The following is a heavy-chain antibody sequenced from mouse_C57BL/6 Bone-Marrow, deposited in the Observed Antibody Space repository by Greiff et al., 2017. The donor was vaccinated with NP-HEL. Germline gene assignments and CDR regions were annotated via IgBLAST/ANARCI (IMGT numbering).Heavy chain of an antibody. CDR2: IDPSDSYT. CDR1: GYTFTSYW. CDR3: ARIREGY. J-gene: IGHJ2*01. V-gene: IGHV1-59*01. Sequence: VQLQQPGAELVRPGTSVKLSCKASGYTFTSYWMHWVKQRPGQGLEWIGVIDPSDSYTNYNQKFKGKATLTVDTSSSTAYMQLSSLTSEDSAVYYCARIREGYWGQGTTLTVSS. D-gene: IGHD2-4*01.